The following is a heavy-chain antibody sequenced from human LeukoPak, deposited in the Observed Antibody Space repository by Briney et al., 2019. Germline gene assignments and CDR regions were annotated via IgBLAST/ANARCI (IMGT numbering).Heavy chain of an antibody. CDR3: AREGYCSGGSCYGTVDV. CDR2: IYHSGST. D-gene: IGHD2-15*01. J-gene: IGHJ6*04. CDR1: GYSISSGYY. Sequence: SETLSLTCTVPGYSISSGYYWGWIRQPPGKGLEWIGSIYHSGSTYYNPSLKSRVTISVDTSKNQFSLKLSSVTAADTAVYYCAREGYCSGGSCYGTVDVWGKGTTVTVSS. V-gene: IGHV4-38-2*02.